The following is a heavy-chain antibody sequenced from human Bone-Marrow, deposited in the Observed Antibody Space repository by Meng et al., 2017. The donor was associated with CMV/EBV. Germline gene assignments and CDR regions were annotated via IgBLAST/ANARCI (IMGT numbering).Heavy chain of an antibody. Sequence: ASVKVSCKASGYTFTSYGISWVRQAPGQGIEWMGWISAYHGDTNYAQKLPGRVTMTTDTSTSTAYMELKSLRSDDTAGCYCARDGTLYGGEDYGFDDWGQGTLITVSS. D-gene: IGHD4-23*01. V-gene: IGHV1-18*01. CDR1: GYTFTSYG. J-gene: IGHJ4*02. CDR2: ISAYHGDT. CDR3: ARDGTLYGGEDYGFDD.